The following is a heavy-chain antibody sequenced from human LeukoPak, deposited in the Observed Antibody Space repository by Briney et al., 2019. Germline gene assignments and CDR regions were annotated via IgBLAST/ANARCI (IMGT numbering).Heavy chain of an antibody. Sequence: SARVSCKASGGTFSSYAISWVRQAPGQGLEWMRGIIPIFGTANYAQKFQGRVTITADESTSTAYMELSSLRSEDTAVYYCARDRVVVPAAIGGENYYYMDDWGKGTTVTVSS. V-gene: IGHV1-69*13. CDR2: IIPIFGTA. J-gene: IGHJ6*03. D-gene: IGHD2-2*01. CDR3: ARDRVVVPAAIGGENYYYMDD. CDR1: GGTFSSYA.